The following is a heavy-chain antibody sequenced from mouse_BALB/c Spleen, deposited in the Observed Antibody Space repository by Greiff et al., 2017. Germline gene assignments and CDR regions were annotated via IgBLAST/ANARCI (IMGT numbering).Heavy chain of an antibody. CDR3: ARGYGNYEDY. V-gene: IGHV5-6*01. Sequence: EVKVVESGGDLVKPGGSLKLSCAASGFTFSSYGMSWVRQTPDKRLEWVATISSGGSYTYYPDSVKGRFTISRDNAKNTLYLQMSSLKSEDTAMYYCARGYGNYEDYWGQGTSVTVSS. CDR1: GFTFSSYG. J-gene: IGHJ4*01. CDR2: ISSGGSYT. D-gene: IGHD2-10*02.